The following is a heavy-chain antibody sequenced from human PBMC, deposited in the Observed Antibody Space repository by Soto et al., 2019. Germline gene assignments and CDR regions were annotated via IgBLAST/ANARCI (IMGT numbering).Heavy chain of an antibody. CDR1: GFTFSNSA. Sequence: PGGSLRLSCATSGFTFSNSAMSWVRQAPGKGLEWVSCISFSGGNTDYADSVKGRFTISRDNSKNSLYLQMNSLRAEDTALYYCAKGGYNWNSYLHYWGQGTLVTVSS. V-gene: IGHV3-23*01. CDR2: ISFSGGNT. CDR3: AKGGYNWNSYLHY. D-gene: IGHD1-7*01. J-gene: IGHJ4*02.